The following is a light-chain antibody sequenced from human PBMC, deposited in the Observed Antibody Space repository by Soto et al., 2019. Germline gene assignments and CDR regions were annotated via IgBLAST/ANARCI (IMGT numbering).Light chain of an antibody. CDR1: QSIRNY. CDR2: GAS. J-gene: IGKJ1*01. Sequence: EIVMTQSPGTLSLSPGERATLSCRASQSIRNYLALYQQKPGQAPRLLIYGASTSATGIPARFSGSGSGTEFTLTIRSLQSEDSAVYYCPQYNYWWTFGPGTQVEIK. V-gene: IGKV3-15*01. CDR3: PQYNYWWT.